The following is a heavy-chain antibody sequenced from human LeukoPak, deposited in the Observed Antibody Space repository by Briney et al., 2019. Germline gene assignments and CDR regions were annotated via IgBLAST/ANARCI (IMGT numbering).Heavy chain of an antibody. CDR2: IYPGDSDT. D-gene: IGHD3-22*01. Sequence: GESLKISCKGSGYSFTSYWIGWVRQMPGKGLEWMGIIYPGDSDTRYSPSFQGRVTISADKSISTAYLQWSSLKASDTAMYYCARHDSSGYYYETFDYWGQGTLVTVSS. J-gene: IGHJ4*02. CDR3: ARHDSSGYYYETFDY. V-gene: IGHV5-51*01. CDR1: GYSFTSYW.